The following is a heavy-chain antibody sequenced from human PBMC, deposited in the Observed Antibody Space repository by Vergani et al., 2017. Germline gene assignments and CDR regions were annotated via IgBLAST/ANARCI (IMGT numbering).Heavy chain of an antibody. D-gene: IGHD3-22*01. J-gene: IGHJ4*02. V-gene: IGHV1-2*02. Sequence: QVQLVQSGAEVKKPGASVKVSCKASGYTFTGYYMHWVRQAPGQGLEWMGWINPNSGGTNYAQKFQGRVTMTRDTSISTAYMELSRLRSDDTAVYYCASPLLPKYYDSSGYLGYWGQGTLVTVSS. CDR2: INPNSGGT. CDR1: GYTFTGYY. CDR3: ASPLLPKYYDSSGYLGY.